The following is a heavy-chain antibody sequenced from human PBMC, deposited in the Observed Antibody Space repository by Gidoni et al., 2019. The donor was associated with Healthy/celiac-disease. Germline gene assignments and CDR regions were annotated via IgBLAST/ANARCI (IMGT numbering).Heavy chain of an antibody. CDR3: ARDVGYDYGDHDAFDI. Sequence: RLSCAASGFTFSSYRMNWVRQAPVKGLEWVSSISSSTSYIYYADSVKGRFTISRDNSKNSLYLQMNSLRAEDTAVYYCARDVGYDYGDHDAFDIWGQGTMVTVSS. CDR2: ISSSTSYI. J-gene: IGHJ3*02. CDR1: GFTFSSYR. V-gene: IGHV3-21*01. D-gene: IGHD4-17*01.